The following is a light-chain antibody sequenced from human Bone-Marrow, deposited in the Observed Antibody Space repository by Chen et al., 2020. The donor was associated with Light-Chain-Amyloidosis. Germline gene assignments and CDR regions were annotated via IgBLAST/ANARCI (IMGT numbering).Light chain of an antibody. Sequence: QSALTQPASVSGSPGQPITISCTGTSSDVGGDNHFSWYQQKPDKAPKLMIYEVTNRPSWVPDRFSGSKSDNTASLTISGLQTEDEADYFCSSYTITNTLVFGSGTRVTVL. CDR2: EVT. CDR3: SSYTITNTLV. J-gene: IGLJ1*01. V-gene: IGLV2-14*01. CDR1: SSDVGGDNH.